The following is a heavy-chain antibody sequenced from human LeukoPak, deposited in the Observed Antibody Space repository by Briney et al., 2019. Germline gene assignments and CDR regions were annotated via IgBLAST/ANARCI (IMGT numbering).Heavy chain of an antibody. V-gene: IGHV3-23*01. J-gene: IGHJ4*02. CDR3: ARTRYYESSSHYRYFDY. Sequence: GGSLKLSCAASGFTFSTYAMSWVRQAPGKGLEWVSAISGSGGTTNYAGSVKGRFTISRDNSKNTLNLEMNTLRAEDTAVYYCARTRYYESSSHYRYFDYWGQGTLVTVSS. CDR2: ISGSGGTT. CDR1: GFTFSTYA. D-gene: IGHD3-22*01.